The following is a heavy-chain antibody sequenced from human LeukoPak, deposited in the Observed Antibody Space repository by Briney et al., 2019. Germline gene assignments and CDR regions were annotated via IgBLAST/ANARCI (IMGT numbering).Heavy chain of an antibody. V-gene: IGHV3-11*04. Sequence: TGGSLRLSCAASGFTFSDYYMSWIRQAPGKGLEWVSYISSRGSTIYYADSVKGRFSISRDNAKKSLYLQMNSLRAEDTAVYYCARESNYAADYWGQGTLVTVSS. CDR1: GFTFSDYY. CDR2: ISSRGSTI. J-gene: IGHJ4*02. D-gene: IGHD4/OR15-4a*01. CDR3: ARESNYAADY.